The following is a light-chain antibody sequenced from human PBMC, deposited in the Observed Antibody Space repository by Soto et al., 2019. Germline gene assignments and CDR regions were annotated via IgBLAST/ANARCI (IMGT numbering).Light chain of an antibody. J-gene: IGKJ5*01. Sequence: DIQMTQSPSSLSASVGDRVTITCRASQSISSYLNWYQQKPGKAPKLLIYAASSLQSGVPSRFGGSGSGTEFTLTISSMQPEDFATYYCQQSYSTPTFGQGTRLEIK. CDR1: QSISSY. V-gene: IGKV1-39*01. CDR2: AAS. CDR3: QQSYSTPT.